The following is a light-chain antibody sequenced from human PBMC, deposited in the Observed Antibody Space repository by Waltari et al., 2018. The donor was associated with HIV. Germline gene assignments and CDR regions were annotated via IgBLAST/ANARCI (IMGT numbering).Light chain of an antibody. CDR1: SSNIGSNT. V-gene: IGLV1-44*01. CDR3: AAWDDSLNGWV. CDR2: SNN. J-gene: IGLJ3*02. Sequence: QPVLTPPPSASGTPGQRVTIPCSGSSSNIGSNTVSWYQQLPGTAPKLLIYSNNQRPSGVPDRFSGSKSGTSASLAISGLQSEDEADYYCAAWDDSLNGWVFGGGTKLTVL.